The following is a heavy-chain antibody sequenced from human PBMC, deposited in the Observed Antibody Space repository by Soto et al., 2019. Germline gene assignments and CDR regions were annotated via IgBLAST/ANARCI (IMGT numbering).Heavy chain of an antibody. V-gene: IGHV3-30-3*01. CDR3: AREATVTPFDY. D-gene: IGHD4-4*01. J-gene: IGHJ4*02. CDR2: ISYDGSNK. CDR1: GFTFSSYA. Sequence: HPGGSLRLSCAASGFTFSSYAMHWVRQAPGKGLEWVAVISYDGSNKYYADSVKGRFTISRDNSKNTLYLQMNSLRAEDTAVYYCAREATVTPFDYWGQGTLVTVSS.